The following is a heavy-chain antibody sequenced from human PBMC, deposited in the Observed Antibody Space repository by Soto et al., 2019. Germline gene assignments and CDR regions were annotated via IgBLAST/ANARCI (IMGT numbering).Heavy chain of an antibody. CDR3: VTQGLPNYYYCGMDV. V-gene: IGHV1-69*12. CDR1: GGTFSSYA. J-gene: IGHJ6*02. CDR2: IIPIFGTA. D-gene: IGHD5-18*01. Sequence: QVQLVQSGAEVKKPGSSVTVSCKASGGTFSSYAISWVRQAPGQGLEWMGGIIPIFGTADYAQKFQGRVTITADESTTTAYMELSSLRSEDTAVYYCVTQGLPNYYYCGMDVWGQGTTGTVSS.